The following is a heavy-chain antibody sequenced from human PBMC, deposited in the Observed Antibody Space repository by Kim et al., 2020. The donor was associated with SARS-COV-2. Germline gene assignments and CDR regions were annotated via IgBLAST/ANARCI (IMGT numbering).Heavy chain of an antibody. J-gene: IGHJ3*02. V-gene: IGHV4-4*09. Sequence: SETLSLTCSVSGDSIIDYYWSWIRQPPGKELEFIGYIYSSGSTTYSPSLKSRVTMSVDTSKNYFSLTLNSVTAADTALYFCARGRKPRYGYAYDIWGQGT. CDR1: GDSIIDYY. D-gene: IGHD1-26*01. CDR2: IYSSGST. CDR3: ARGRKPRYGYAYDI.